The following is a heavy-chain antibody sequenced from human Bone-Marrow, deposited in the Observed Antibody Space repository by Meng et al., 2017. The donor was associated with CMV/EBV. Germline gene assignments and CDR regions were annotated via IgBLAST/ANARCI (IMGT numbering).Heavy chain of an antibody. CDR2: TRHDGVNK. CDR1: GFSLNTYG. CDR3: AKDRAGIYSNENYYGVDV. V-gene: IGHV3-30*02. J-gene: IGHJ6*02. D-gene: IGHD4-11*01. Sequence: GGSLRLSCAASGFSLNTYGMHWVRQAPGRGLEWVAFTRHDGVNKEYADFVKGRFTISRDNSKNTLYLQMNSLRAEDTDLYYCAKDRAGIYSNENYYGVDVWGQGTTVTVAS.